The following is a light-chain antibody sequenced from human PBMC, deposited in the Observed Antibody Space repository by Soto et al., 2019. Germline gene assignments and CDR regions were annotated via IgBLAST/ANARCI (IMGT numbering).Light chain of an antibody. V-gene: IGKV1-5*03. CDR3: QQYITYPT. CDR2: EAS. J-gene: IGKJ1*01. Sequence: DIQLTQSPSTLSASVGDRVTITCRASQNINIWLTSYQQRPGKAPKLLIYEASNLESGVPSRFSGSGSGTEFTLTISGLQPDDFATYFCQQYITYPTFGQGTKVDIK. CDR1: QNINIW.